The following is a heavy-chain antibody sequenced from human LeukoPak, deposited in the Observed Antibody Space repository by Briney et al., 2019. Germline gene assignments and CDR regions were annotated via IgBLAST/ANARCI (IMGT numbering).Heavy chain of an antibody. CDR3: AKDGHAMAKYYFDY. V-gene: IGHV3-9*03. J-gene: IGHJ4*02. CDR1: GFTFDDYA. D-gene: IGHD5-24*01. Sequence: PGGSLRLSCAASGFTFDDYAMHWVRQAPGKGLEWVSGISWNSGSIGYADSVKGRFTISRDNAKNSLYLQMNSLRAEDVALYYCAKDGHAMAKYYFDYWGQGTLVTVSS. CDR2: ISWNSGSI.